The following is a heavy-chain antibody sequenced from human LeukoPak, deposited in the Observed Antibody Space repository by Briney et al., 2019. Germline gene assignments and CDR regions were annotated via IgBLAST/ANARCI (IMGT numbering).Heavy chain of an antibody. CDR1: GGSISSGTYY. V-gene: IGHV4-31*03. Sequence: PSETLSLTCTVSGGSISSGTYYWSWIRQRPGKGLEWIGYIYYSGTTYYNPSLKSRVTMSVDTSKNQFSLKLSSVTAADTAVYYCARFRDLLTGYYHIDYWGQGTLVTVSS. CDR2: IYYSGTT. J-gene: IGHJ4*02. D-gene: IGHD3-9*01. CDR3: ARFRDLLTGYYHIDY.